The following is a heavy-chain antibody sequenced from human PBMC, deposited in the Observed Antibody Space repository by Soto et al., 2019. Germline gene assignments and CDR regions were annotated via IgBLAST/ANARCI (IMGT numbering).Heavy chain of an antibody. Sequence: VGSLRLSCAASGFTFSSYGMHWVSQAPGKGLEYVSAISTNGGGTYHADSVNGRFTISRDNSKNTLYLQMSSLRAEDTAVYDCVKALSARYNSAKAFDVWGQGTLVTVSS. D-gene: IGHD2-2*02. J-gene: IGHJ3*01. CDR3: VKALSARYNSAKAFDV. CDR2: ISTNGGGT. CDR1: GFTFSSYG. V-gene: IGHV3-64D*06.